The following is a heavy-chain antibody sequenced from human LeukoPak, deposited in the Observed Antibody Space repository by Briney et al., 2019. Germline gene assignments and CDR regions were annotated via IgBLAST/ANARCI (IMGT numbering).Heavy chain of an antibody. J-gene: IGHJ5*02. V-gene: IGHV3-30*04. CDR2: ISYDGSNK. D-gene: IGHD6-13*01. Sequence: GGSLRPSCAASGFTFSSYAMHCVRQAPGKGLEWVAVISYDGSNKYYADSVKGRFTISRDNSKNTLYLQMTSLRVDDTSIYFCAKDKVRYYTSRWSGLVDTWGQGTLVTVSS. CDR1: GFTFSSYA. CDR3: AKDKVRYYTSRWSGLVDT.